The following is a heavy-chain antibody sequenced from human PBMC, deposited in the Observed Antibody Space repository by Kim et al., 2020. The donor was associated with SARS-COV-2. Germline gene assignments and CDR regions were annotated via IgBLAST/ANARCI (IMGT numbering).Heavy chain of an antibody. D-gene: IGHD2-2*03. J-gene: IGHJ4*02. CDR3: MKGGWGWIWDH. CDR2: IDGSDGTT. V-gene: IGHV3-23*01. Sequence: GGSLRISCTTSGFTFTGYAMSWVRQAPGKGLEWVSSIDGSDGTTYYVDSVKGRFTISRDNSKNTLYLQMNSLRADDTAVYYCMKGGWGWIWDHWGQGT. CDR1: GFTFTGYA.